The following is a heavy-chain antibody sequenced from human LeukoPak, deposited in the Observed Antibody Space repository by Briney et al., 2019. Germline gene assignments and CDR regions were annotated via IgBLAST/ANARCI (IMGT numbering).Heavy chain of an antibody. J-gene: IGHJ4*02. CDR1: GFTFSSYS. Sequence: GGSLRLSCAASGFTFSSYSMNWVRRAPGKGLEWVSYISGSSSTIYYAGSVKGRFTISRDNAKNSLFLQMNSLRAEDTAVYFCARAVVGSGYDYFDYWGQGTLVTVSS. V-gene: IGHV3-48*04. CDR3: ARAVVGSGYDYFDY. D-gene: IGHD5-12*01. CDR2: ISGSSSTI.